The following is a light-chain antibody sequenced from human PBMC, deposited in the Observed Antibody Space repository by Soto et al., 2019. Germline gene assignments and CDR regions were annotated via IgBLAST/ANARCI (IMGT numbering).Light chain of an antibody. Sequence: EIVMTQSPATLSVSPGERATLSCRASQSVSSNLAWYQRKPGQAPRLLVYGASTRATGIPARFSGSGSGTQFTLTISSLQSEDFAVYYCQQHNNWPLTFGGGTKVDIK. CDR2: GAS. CDR3: QQHNNWPLT. CDR1: QSVSSN. V-gene: IGKV3-15*01. J-gene: IGKJ4*01.